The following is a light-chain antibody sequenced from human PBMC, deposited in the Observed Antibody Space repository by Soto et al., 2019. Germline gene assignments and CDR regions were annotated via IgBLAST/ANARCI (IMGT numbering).Light chain of an antibody. J-gene: IGKJ3*01. CDR3: QQSYSTPLT. Sequence: DIQMTPSPSSLSASVGDRVTITCRASQSISNSLNWYQQKAGKAPILLISGAANLQSGVPTRFSGSGSGTDFTLTIGSLQPEDFAVYFCQQSYSTPLTFGPGTTVDFK. CDR1: QSISNS. V-gene: IGKV1-39*01. CDR2: GAA.